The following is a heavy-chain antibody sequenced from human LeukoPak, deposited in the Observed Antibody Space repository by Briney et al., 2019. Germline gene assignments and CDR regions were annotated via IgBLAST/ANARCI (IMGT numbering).Heavy chain of an antibody. CDR1: GGSISSYY. V-gene: IGHV4-59*01. J-gene: IGHJ4*02. CDR3: AXGRRDYGGNPYSSDY. CDR2: IYYSGST. Sequence: SETLSLTCTVSGGSISSYYWSWIRQPPGKGLEWIGYIYYSGSTNYNPSLKSRVTISVDTSKNQFSLKLSSVTAADTAVYYCAXGRRDYGGNPYSSDYWGQGTLVTVSS. D-gene: IGHD4-23*01.